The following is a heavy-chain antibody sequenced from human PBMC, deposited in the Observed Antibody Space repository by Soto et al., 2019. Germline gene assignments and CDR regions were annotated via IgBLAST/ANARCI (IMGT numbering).Heavy chain of an antibody. Sequence: QVQLVQSGSELRKPGASVKVSCKASGYTFTSNSITWVRQAPGQGLEWMGWISTSSGNTKFAQKFQGGVTLTPDTSTSTAYMELTSLRSDDTAVYYCARGGGYAVDYWGQGTLVTVST. CDR2: ISTSSGNT. D-gene: IGHD5-12*01. CDR3: ARGGGYAVDY. J-gene: IGHJ4*02. CDR1: GYTFTSNS. V-gene: IGHV1-18*04.